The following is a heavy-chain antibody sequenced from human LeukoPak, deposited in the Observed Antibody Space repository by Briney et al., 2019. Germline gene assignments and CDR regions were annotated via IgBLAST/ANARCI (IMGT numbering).Heavy chain of an antibody. V-gene: IGHV3-30*02. CDR3: AKSGYNRFDY. J-gene: IGHJ4*02. CDR2: IRFDGTTK. Sequence: GGSLRLSCAASGFTFSSYAMHWVRQAPGKGLEWVAYIRFDGTTKDHADSVKGRFVISRDNSKNTLYLQMISLRAEDTAVYYCAKSGYNRFDYWGQGTLVTVSS. D-gene: IGHD5-24*01. CDR1: GFTFSSYA.